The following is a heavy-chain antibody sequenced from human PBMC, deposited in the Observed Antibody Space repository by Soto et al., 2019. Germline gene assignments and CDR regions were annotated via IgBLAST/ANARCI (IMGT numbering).Heavy chain of an antibody. CDR1: GGTFSSYA. V-gene: IGHV1-69*01. J-gene: IGHJ6*02. D-gene: IGHD3-10*01. Sequence: QVQLVQSGAEVKKPGSSVKVSCKASGGTFSSYAISWVRQAPGQGLEWMGGVIPIFGTPTYAQKFRGRVTITADESTSTAYMDLSSLRSEDTAIYYCARSGSQKSYYYDMDVWRQGTTVTVSS. CDR3: ARSGSQKSYYYDMDV. CDR2: VIPIFGTP.